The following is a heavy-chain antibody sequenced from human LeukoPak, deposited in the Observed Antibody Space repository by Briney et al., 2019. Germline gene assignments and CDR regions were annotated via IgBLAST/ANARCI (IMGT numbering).Heavy chain of an antibody. CDR3: ARDNPLPFDP. J-gene: IGHJ5*02. V-gene: IGHV4-39*07. CDR1: GGSISSNIYY. CDR2: IDYSGST. Sequence: SETLSLTCTVSGGSISSNIYYWGWIRQPPGRGLEWIGSIDYSGSTYYNPSLNSRVTILLDTSNNRFSLKLSSVTAADTAVYYCARDNPLPFDPWGQGILVTVSS.